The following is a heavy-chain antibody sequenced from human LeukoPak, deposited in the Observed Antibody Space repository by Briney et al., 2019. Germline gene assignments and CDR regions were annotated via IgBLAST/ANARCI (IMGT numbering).Heavy chain of an antibody. J-gene: IGHJ5*02. V-gene: IGHV1-3*01. CDR3: AREGLRSFGVDP. Sequence: ASVKVSCKASGYTFTSYAMHWVRQAPGQRLEWMGWINAGNGNTKYSQKFQGRVTITRDTSASTAYMELSSLRSEDTAVYYCAREGLRSFGVDPWGQGTLVTVSS. D-gene: IGHD3-3*01. CDR1: GYTFTSYA. CDR2: INAGNGNT.